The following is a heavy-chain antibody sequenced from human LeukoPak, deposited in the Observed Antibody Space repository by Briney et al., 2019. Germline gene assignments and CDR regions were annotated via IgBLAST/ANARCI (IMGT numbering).Heavy chain of an antibody. V-gene: IGHV3-30-3*01. Sequence: GGSLRLSCAASGFTFSSYAMHWVRQAPGKGLEWVAAISYDGSNKYYADSVKGRFTISRDNSKNTLYLQMNSLRAEDTAVYYCASQEYSSSGGDYWGQGTLVTVSS. CDR1: GFTFSSYA. CDR3: ASQEYSSSGGDY. D-gene: IGHD6-6*01. J-gene: IGHJ4*02. CDR2: ISYDGSNK.